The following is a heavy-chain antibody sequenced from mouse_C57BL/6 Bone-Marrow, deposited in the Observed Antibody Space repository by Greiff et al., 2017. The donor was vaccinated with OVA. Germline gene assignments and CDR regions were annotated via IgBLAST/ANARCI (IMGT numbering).Heavy chain of an antibody. CDR2: MRNKANGYTT. CDR3: ASHYYGSTSWFAY. J-gene: IGHJ3*01. Sequence: EVLLVASGGGLVQPGGSLSLSCAASGFSFTDYYMSWVRQPPGKALEWLGFMRNKANGYTTEYSASVKGRFTISRDNSQSILYHQMNALRAEDSATYYCASHYYGSTSWFAYWGQGTLVTVSA. D-gene: IGHD1-1*01. V-gene: IGHV7-3*01. CDR1: GFSFTDYY.